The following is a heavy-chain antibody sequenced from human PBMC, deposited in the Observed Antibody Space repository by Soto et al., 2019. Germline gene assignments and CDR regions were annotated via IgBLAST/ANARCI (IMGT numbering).Heavy chain of an antibody. CDR2: INPKSGGT. CDR3: ARDITPYYYYYGMDV. CDR1: GDTFTANY. D-gene: IGHD3-10*01. Sequence: GASVKVSCKASGDTFTANYIHWVRQAPGQGFEWMGWINPKSGGTKYPQKFQGRVTMTRDTSLSTVYMTLTRLTSDDTAVYYCARDITPYYYYYGMDVWGQGTTVTVSS. J-gene: IGHJ6*02. V-gene: IGHV1-2*02.